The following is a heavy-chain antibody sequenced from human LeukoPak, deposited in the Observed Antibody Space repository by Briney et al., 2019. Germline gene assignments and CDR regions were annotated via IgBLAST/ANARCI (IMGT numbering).Heavy chain of an antibody. CDR3: AREGGSGTYSVFDY. CDR2: TYYRSKWYN. V-gene: IGHV6-1*01. CDR1: GDIVSRNSAA. J-gene: IGHJ4*02. Sequence: SQTLSLTCAISGDIVSRNSAAGKWIRQSPSRGLEWLGRTYYRSKWYNDYAVSVKGRITINPDTSKNQFSLQLNSVTPEDTAVYYCAREGGSGTYSVFDYWGQGTLVTVSS. D-gene: IGHD1-26*01.